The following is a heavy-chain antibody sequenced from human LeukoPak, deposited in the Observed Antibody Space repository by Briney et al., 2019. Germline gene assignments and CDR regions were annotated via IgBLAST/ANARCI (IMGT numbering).Heavy chain of an antibody. CDR3: AKADVDTAMVYYFDY. CDR1: GYTFSSYA. CDR2: ISGSGGST. J-gene: IGHJ4*02. D-gene: IGHD5-18*01. V-gene: IGHV3-23*01. Sequence: GGSLRLSCAASGYTFSSYAMSWVRQAPGKGLEWVSAISGSGGSTYYADSVKGRFTISRDNSKNTLYLQMNSLRAEDTAVYYCAKADVDTAMVYYFDYWGQGTLVTVSS.